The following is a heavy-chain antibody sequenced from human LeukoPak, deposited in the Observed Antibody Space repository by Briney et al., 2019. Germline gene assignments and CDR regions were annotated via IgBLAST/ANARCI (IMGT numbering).Heavy chain of an antibody. D-gene: IGHD6-19*01. V-gene: IGHV1-2*06. CDR2: INPNSGGT. CDR1: GYTFTGNY. Sequence: ASVKVSCKXSGYTFTGNYMHWVRQAPRQGLEWMGRINPNSGGTNYAQKFQGRVTMTRDTSISTAYMELSRLRSDDTAVYYCARLATRIAVAGGYWGQGTLVTVSS. CDR3: ARLATRIAVAGGY. J-gene: IGHJ4*02.